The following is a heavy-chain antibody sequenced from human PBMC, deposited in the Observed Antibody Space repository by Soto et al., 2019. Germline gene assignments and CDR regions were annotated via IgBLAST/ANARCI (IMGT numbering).Heavy chain of an antibody. CDR1: GFTFDDYA. Sequence: EVQLVESGGGLVQPGRSLRLSCAASGFTFDDYAMHWVRQAPGKGLEWVSGISWHSGRIGYADSVKGRFTISRDNAKNSLSLQMHSLRAEDTALYYCAKDRGESSGSYLDYWGQGTLFTVSS. V-gene: IGHV3-9*01. CDR3: AKDRGESSGSYLDY. D-gene: IGHD3-10*01. CDR2: ISWHSGRI. J-gene: IGHJ4*02.